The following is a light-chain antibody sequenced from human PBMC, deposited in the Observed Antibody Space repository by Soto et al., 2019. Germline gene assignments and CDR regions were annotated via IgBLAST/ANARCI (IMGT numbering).Light chain of an antibody. CDR2: AAS. V-gene: IGKV1-9*01. CDR1: EDISSY. J-gene: IGKJ5*01. Sequence: IQLTQSPSSLSASVGDRVTFTCRASEDISSYLVWYQQKPGAAPKLLIYAASALHSGVPSRFSGSGSGTDFTLTISSLHHEDFEVYFCQQFKNYQITLRQGTRLEIK. CDR3: QQFKNYQIT.